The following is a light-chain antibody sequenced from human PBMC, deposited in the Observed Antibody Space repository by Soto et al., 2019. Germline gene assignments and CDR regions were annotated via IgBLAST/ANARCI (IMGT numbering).Light chain of an antibody. Sequence: DIQMTQSPSSLSASVGDRVTITCRASQSISSYLNWYQQKPGKAPKLLIYAASNLQSGVPSRFSGSGSGTDFTLTISSIQPEDSATYYCQQSYSTSWTFGQGTKVEIK. J-gene: IGKJ1*01. CDR2: AAS. CDR3: QQSYSTSWT. CDR1: QSISSY. V-gene: IGKV1-39*01.